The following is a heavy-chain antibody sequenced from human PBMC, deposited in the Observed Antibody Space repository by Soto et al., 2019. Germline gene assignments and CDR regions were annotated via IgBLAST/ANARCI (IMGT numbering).Heavy chain of an antibody. CDR2: IYAGGST. D-gene: IGHD1-26*01. V-gene: IGHV3-53*05. J-gene: IGHJ4*02. CDR1: GFTVTTNY. Sequence: SLRLSCAASGFTVTTNYMSWVRQAPGKGLEWVSIIYAGGSTYYADSVKGRFTISRDNSKNTLYLQLNTLRAEDTAVYYCARWGRVGATTYWGQGTLVTVSS. CDR3: ARWGRVGATTY.